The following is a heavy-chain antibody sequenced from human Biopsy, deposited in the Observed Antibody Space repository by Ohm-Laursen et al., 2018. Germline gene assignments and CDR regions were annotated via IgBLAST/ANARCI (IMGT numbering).Heavy chain of an antibody. CDR1: GFTFDDYG. D-gene: IGHD3-9*01. J-gene: IGHJ4*02. CDR2: ITGGGDRT. CDR3: AKDGYYDILTGPPSDY. Sequence: SLRLSCTASGFTFDDYGMHWVRQAPGKGLEWVAGITGGGDRTYYADSVKGRFTISRDNSKNTLFLQMNSLRAEDTALYYCAKDGYYDILTGPPSDYWGQGTLVTVSS. V-gene: IGHV3-23*01.